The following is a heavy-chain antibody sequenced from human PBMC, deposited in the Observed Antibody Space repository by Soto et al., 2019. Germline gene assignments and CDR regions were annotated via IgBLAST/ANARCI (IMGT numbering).Heavy chain of an antibody. V-gene: IGHV4-4*07. Sequence: QVQLQESGPGLVKPSETLSLTCSVPGGAISSYYWSWVRQPAGKGLEWIGRVFSSGSTNYNASLKSRVSMSIDTSKNEVSLTLRSVTAADTAVYYCARVASSYFGMDVWGPGTTVTVSS. J-gene: IGHJ6*02. CDR3: ARVASSYFGMDV. CDR2: VFSSGST. CDR1: GGAISSYY.